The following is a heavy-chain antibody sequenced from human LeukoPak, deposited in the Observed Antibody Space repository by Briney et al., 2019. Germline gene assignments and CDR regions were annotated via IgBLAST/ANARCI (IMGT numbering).Heavy chain of an antibody. D-gene: IGHD6-19*01. CDR1: GGSFSGYY. CDR2: INHSGST. CDR3: ARRRAVAGTWEVGYFDY. Sequence: SETLSLTCAVYGGSFSGYYWSWIRQPPGKGLEWIGEINHSGSTNYNPSLKSRVTISADTSKNQFSLKLSSVTAADTAVYYCARRRAVAGTWEVGYFDYWGQGTLVTVSS. V-gene: IGHV4-34*01. J-gene: IGHJ4*02.